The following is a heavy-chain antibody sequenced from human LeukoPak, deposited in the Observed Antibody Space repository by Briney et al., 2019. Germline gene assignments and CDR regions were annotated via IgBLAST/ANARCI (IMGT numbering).Heavy chain of an antibody. J-gene: IGHJ4*02. CDR1: GYTFTSYG. CDR2: ISTYNGNT. V-gene: IGHV1-18*01. D-gene: IGHD7-27*01. CDR3: ARDYRTGFDY. Sequence: ASVKVSCKASGYTFTSYGISWVRQAPGQGLEWLGWISTYNGNTDYAQKLQGRVTMTTDTSTTTAYMELRSLRSDDTAVYYCARDYRTGFDYWGQGTLVTVSS.